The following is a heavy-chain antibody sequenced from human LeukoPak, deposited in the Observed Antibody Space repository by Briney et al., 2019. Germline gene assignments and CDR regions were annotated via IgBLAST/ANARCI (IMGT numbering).Heavy chain of an antibody. J-gene: IGHJ4*02. CDR2: MNPNSGNT. CDR3: ARIGLYCSSTSCYSGDY. Sequence: ASVKVSCKASGYTFTSYDFNCVRQATGQGPEWMGWMNPNSGNTGYAQKFQGRVTMTRDTSISTAYMELSSLRSEDTAVYYCARIGLYCSSTSCYSGDYWGQGTLVTVSS. CDR1: GYTFTSYD. D-gene: IGHD2-2*01. V-gene: IGHV1-8*01.